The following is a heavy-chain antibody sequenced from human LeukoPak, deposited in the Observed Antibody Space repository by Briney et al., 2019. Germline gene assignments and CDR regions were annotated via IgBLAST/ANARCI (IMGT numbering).Heavy chain of an antibody. CDR1: GGSSSRYL. V-gene: IGHV4-59*01. J-gene: IGHJ5*02. CDR3: ARDDYRGVTNFDP. D-gene: IGHD3-10*01. Sequence: PSEKLSRTCTGSGGSSSRYLWSWMRQTPGKGLEWIGYISYTGSTNYNPALKSRVTISVDTSKNQFSLQLTSVTAADTAVYYCARDDYRGVTNFDPWGQGTLVTVSS. CDR2: ISYTGST.